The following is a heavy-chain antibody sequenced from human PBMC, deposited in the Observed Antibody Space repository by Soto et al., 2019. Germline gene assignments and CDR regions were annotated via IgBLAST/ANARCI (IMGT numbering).Heavy chain of an antibody. Sequence: GGSLRLSCAASGFTFSSYSMNWVRQAPGKGLEWVSSISSSSSYIYYADSVKGRFTISRDNAKNSLYLQMNSLRAEDTAVYYCARSRALAIVVVPAAAFDPWGQGTLVTVSS. V-gene: IGHV3-21*01. CDR2: ISSSSSYI. D-gene: IGHD2-2*01. CDR1: GFTFSSYS. CDR3: ARSRALAIVVVPAAAFDP. J-gene: IGHJ5*02.